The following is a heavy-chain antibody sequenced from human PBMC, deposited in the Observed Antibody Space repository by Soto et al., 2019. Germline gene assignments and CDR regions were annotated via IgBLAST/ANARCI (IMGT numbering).Heavy chain of an antibody. J-gene: IGHJ6*02. CDR2: VIPMFGTA. Sequence: ASVKVSCKSSGGIFTASAISWVRQAPGQGPEWMGGVIPMFGTANYPQRFQGRVTINADESTNTAYMQLGSLRSEDTAVYFCAVGFKLDYYSLDVWGQGTTVTVSS. CDR1: GGIFTASA. CDR3: AVGFKLDYYSLDV. D-gene: IGHD3-10*01. V-gene: IGHV1-69*13.